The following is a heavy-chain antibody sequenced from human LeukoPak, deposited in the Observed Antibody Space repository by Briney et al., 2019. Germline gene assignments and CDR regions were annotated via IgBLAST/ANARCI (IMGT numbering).Heavy chain of an antibody. J-gene: IGHJ4*02. CDR3: ARHPPYGSGSWGSYYFDY. V-gene: IGHV4-39*01. CDR1: GGSISSSSYY. CDR2: IYYSGST. D-gene: IGHD3-10*01. Sequence: KPSGTLSLTCTVSGGSISSSSYYWGWIRQPPGKGLEWIGSIYYSGSTYYNPPLKSRVTISVDTSKNQFSLKLSSVTAADTAVYYCARHPPYGSGSWGSYYFDYWGQGTLVTVSS.